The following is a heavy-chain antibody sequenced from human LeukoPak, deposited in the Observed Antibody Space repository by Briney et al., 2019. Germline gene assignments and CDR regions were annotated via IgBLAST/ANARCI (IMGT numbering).Heavy chain of an antibody. CDR1: GYSFTNYW. J-gene: IGHJ4*02. CDR3: ARLPGYCTGGSCYFDY. CDR2: IYPGDSDT. D-gene: IGHD2-15*01. Sequence: NTGESLKISCKGSGYSFTNYWIGWVRQMPGKGLEWMGIIYPGDSDTRYSPSFQGQVTFSADKSISTTYLQWSSMKASDTAMYYCARLPGYCTGGSCYFDYWGQGTLVTVSS. V-gene: IGHV5-51*01.